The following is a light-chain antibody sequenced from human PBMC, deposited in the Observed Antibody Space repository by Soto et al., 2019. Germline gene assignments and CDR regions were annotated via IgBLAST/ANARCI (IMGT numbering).Light chain of an antibody. Sequence: EIVMTQSPATLSVSPGERATLSCRASQSISSKVGWYQQKPGQAPRLLIYGASTRATGVPPRVSGSGSVSEYPLTISSVQSEDFAVYYCRQYNIWSAITFGRGTRLEIK. CDR2: GAS. J-gene: IGKJ5*01. V-gene: IGKV3-15*01. CDR1: QSISSK. CDR3: RQYNIWSAIT.